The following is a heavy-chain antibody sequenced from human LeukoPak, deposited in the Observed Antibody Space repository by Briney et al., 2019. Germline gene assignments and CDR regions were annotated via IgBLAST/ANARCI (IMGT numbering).Heavy chain of an antibody. J-gene: IGHJ6*02. V-gene: IGHV4-4*02. CDR2: VNLQGST. CDR1: GGSISNTNW. CDR3: ASASLSPHYDILGEGMDV. Sequence: SGTLSLTCGVSGGSISNTNWWTWVRQPPGKGLEWIGEVNLQGSTNYNPSLKSRVAISVDKSENHISLKLTSVTAADTAVYYCASASLSPHYDILGEGMDVWGQGTTVTVSS. D-gene: IGHD3-9*01.